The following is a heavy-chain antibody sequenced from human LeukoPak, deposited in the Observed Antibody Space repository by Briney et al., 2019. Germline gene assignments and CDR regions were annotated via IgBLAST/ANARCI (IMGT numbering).Heavy chain of an antibody. CDR3: VRDTGGRGSFPGY. J-gene: IGHJ4*02. CDR2: IRQDGGET. V-gene: IGHV3-7*01. D-gene: IGHD1-26*01. CDR1: GFAISAYW. Sequence: GGSLRLSCSASGFAISAYWMTWVRQSPGKRLDWVANIRQDGGETYFLDSVNGRFTISRDNARNLVYLEVNSLRAEDTAVYYCVRDTGGRGSFPGYWGQGTLVTASS.